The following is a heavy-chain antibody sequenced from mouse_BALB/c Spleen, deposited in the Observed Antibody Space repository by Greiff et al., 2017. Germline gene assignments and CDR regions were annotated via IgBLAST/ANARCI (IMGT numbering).Heavy chain of an antibody. J-gene: IGHJ1*01. CDR3: ARGRGYGNYWYFDV. V-gene: IGHV5-6-3*01. CDR1: GFTFSSYG. D-gene: IGHD2-1*01. Sequence: EVHLVESGGGLVQPGGSLKLSCAASGFTFSSYGMSWVRQTPDKRLELVATINSNGGSTYYPDSVKGRFTISRDNAKNTLYLQMSSLKSEDTAMYYCARGRGYGNYWYFDVWGAGTTVTVSS. CDR2: INSNGGST.